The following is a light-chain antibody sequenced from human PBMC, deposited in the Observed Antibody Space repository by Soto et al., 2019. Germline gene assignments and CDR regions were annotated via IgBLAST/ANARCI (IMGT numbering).Light chain of an antibody. CDR3: QQYGSLSWT. CDR2: CAS. CDR1: QSVGSDY. Sequence: EILLSQSAGTLSLSPGERAALSCRARQSVGSDYLAWYQQKPGQAPRILIFCASGRATGIPDRFSGSGSGTDFTLTISRLEPEDFAVYYCQQYGSLSWTVGQGTKVDIK. V-gene: IGKV3-20*01. J-gene: IGKJ1*01.